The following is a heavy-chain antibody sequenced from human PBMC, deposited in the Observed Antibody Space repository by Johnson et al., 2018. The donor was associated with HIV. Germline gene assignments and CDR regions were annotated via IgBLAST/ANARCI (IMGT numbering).Heavy chain of an antibody. CDR3: AREETTAPAAFDI. Sequence: VQLVESGGGLVQPGGSLRLSCAASGFIFSSYDMHWVRQATGRGLEWVSFIRNDGNTYYADSVKGRFTISRDNSKNTLYLQMNSLRADDMAVYYCAREETTAPAAFDIWGQGTMVTVSS. CDR1: GFIFSSYD. J-gene: IGHJ3*02. D-gene: IGHD4-17*01. V-gene: IGHV3-66*02. CDR2: IRNDGNT.